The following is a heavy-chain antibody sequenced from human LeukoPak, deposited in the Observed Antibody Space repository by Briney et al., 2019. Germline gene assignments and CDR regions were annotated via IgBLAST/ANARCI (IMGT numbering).Heavy chain of an antibody. V-gene: IGHV3-30*02. D-gene: IGHD3-10*01. CDR1: GFTFSSYA. Sequence: PGGSLRLSCAASGFTFSSYAMSWVRQAPGKGLEWVAFIGYDGSNKYYADSVKGRFTISRGNSKNTLYLQMNSLRAEDTAVYFCAKDEYYYGSGSPHFDYWGQGTLVTVSS. CDR2: IGYDGSNK. J-gene: IGHJ4*02. CDR3: AKDEYYYGSGSPHFDY.